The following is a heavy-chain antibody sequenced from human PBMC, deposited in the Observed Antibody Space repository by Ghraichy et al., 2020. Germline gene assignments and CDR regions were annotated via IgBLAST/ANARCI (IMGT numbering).Heavy chain of an antibody. D-gene: IGHD2-15*01. CDR2: MHHTGST. Sequence: SETLSLTCTVSGGSITSSNYYWVWIRQPPGKELEWIGSMHHTGSTYYNPSHENRLTISADTSKNEFSLKFSSVTAADTAVYSCVGSLVVIRYFGLWARDTLVTVST. V-gene: IGHV4-39*01. J-gene: IGHJ2*01. CDR3: VGSLVVIRYFGL. CDR1: GGSITSSNYY.